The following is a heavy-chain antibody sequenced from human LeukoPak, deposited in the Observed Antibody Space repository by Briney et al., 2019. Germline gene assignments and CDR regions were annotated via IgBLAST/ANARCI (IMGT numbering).Heavy chain of an antibody. CDR3: TRDQD. V-gene: IGHV3-7*04. J-gene: IGHJ4*02. Sequence: TGGSLRLSCAASGFTFSWYWMSWVRQTPGKGLEWVANIKQDGSEKYYVDSVKGRFTISRDNAKNSLYLQMNSLRAEDTAVYYCTRDQDWGQGTLVTVSS. CDR1: GFTFSWYW. CDR2: IKQDGSEK.